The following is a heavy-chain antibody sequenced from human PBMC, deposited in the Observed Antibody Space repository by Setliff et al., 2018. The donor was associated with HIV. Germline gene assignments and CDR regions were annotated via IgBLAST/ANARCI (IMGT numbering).Heavy chain of an antibody. D-gene: IGHD6-13*01. Sequence: SVKVSCKASGYSFTSYGVSWVRQAPGQGLEWMGWISAYNVNTNYAQKLQGRVTMTTDTSTSTAYMELRSLRSDDTAVYYCARDGIAAAGTKYFQHWGQGTLVTVSS. CDR2: ISAYNVNT. CDR3: ARDGIAAAGTKYFQH. V-gene: IGHV1-18*01. CDR1: GYSFTSYG. J-gene: IGHJ1*01.